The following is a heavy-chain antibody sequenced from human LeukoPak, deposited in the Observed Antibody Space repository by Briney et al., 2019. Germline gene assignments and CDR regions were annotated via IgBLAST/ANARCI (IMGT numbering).Heavy chain of an antibody. CDR3: AKGLLRFLEWTFDP. Sequence: GGSLRLSCAASGFTFSSYGMHWVRQAPGKGLEWVAFIRYDGSNKYYADSVKGRFTISRDNSKNTLYLQMNSLRTEDTAVYYCAKGLLRFLEWTFDPWGQGTLVTVSS. J-gene: IGHJ5*02. D-gene: IGHD3-3*01. CDR1: GFTFSSYG. CDR2: IRYDGSNK. V-gene: IGHV3-30*02.